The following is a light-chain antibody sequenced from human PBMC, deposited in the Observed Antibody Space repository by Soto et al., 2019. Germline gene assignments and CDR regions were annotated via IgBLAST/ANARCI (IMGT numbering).Light chain of an antibody. CDR3: QQNNRYPWT. CDR2: KAS. J-gene: IGKJ1*01. Sequence: DIQMTQSPSTLSASVGDRVTTTCRASQSISTWLAWYQQKPGKAPKALIYKASRLEGGVPSRFSGSGSGTEFTLTISSLQPDDFATYYCQQNNRYPWTFGQGTKVDIK. CDR1: QSISTW. V-gene: IGKV1-5*03.